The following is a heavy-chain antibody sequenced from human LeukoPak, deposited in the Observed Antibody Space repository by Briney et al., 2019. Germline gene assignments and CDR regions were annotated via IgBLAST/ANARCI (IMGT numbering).Heavy chain of an antibody. Sequence: GGSLRLSCAASGFTFSSYGMHWVRQAPGKGLEWVAVISYDGSNKYYADSVKGRFTISRDNSKNTLYLQMNSLSAEDTALYYCAKDRGSYHCDMDVWGQGTTVAVS. CDR2: ISYDGSNK. D-gene: IGHD2-15*01. CDR3: AKDRGSYHCDMDV. CDR1: GFTFSSYG. V-gene: IGHV3-30*18. J-gene: IGHJ6*02.